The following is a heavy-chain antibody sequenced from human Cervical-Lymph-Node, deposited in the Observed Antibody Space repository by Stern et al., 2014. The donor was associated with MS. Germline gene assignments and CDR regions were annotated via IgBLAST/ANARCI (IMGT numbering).Heavy chain of an antibody. D-gene: IGHD6-19*01. CDR3: AKPGWYPGY. CDR1: GFTFRSYD. Sequence: VQLVESGGGVVQPGRSLTLSCAASGFTFRSYDMHWVRQAPGKGLEWVAAVSYDGSMKHFADSVKGRFTISRDNNKNTMYLQMKDLRVDDTGVYFCAKPGWYPGYWGQGTLVTVSS. J-gene: IGHJ4*02. CDR2: VSYDGSMK. V-gene: IGHV3-30*18.